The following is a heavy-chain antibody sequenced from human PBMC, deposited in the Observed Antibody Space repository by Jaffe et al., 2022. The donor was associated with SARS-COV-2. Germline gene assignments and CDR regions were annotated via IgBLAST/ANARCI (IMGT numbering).Heavy chain of an antibody. D-gene: IGHD1-26*01. CDR1: GYSVSRGYY. V-gene: IGHV4-38-2*02. CDR3: ANGFVGANYPHYFDY. J-gene: IGHJ4*02. CDR2: IYHSGST. Sequence: QVQLQESGPGLVKPSETLSLTCTVSGYSVSRGYYWGWIRQPPGKGLEWIGSIYHSGSTYYNPSLKSRVTISVDTSKDQFYMKLSSVTAADTAVYYCANGFVGANYPHYFDYWGQGILVTVSS.